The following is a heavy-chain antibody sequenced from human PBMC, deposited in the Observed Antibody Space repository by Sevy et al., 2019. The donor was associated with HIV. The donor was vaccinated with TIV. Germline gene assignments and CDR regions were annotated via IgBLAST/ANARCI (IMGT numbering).Heavy chain of an antibody. CDR1: GFTFSAYS. D-gene: IGHD3-22*01. Sequence: GGSLRLSCAASGFTFSAYSMNWVRQAPGKGLEWVSYISSSSGTIYYADSVKGRFTISRDNAKNSLYLQMNILGAEDTAIYYCSRGPGSSSYFETSGLLQYWGQGTLVTVSS. J-gene: IGHJ4*02. CDR3: SRGPGSSSYFETSGLLQY. CDR2: ISSSSGTI. V-gene: IGHV3-48*01.